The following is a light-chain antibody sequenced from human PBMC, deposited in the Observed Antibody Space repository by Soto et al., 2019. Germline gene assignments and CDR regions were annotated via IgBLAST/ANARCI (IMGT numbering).Light chain of an antibody. CDR3: QQSNNWPPLT. J-gene: IGKJ4*01. CDR1: QIVSGSY. Sequence: EIVLTQTRGTLSLSPVERAALSCRASQIVSGSYLAWYQQKPGQAPRLLIYGVSTRATGVPARFSGSGSETDFSLTISSLQIEDFALYYCQQSNNWPPLTFGGGTKV. CDR2: GVS. V-gene: IGKV3-20*01.